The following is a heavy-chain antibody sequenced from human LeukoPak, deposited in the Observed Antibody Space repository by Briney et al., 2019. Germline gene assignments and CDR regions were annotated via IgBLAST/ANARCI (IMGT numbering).Heavy chain of an antibody. V-gene: IGHV4-31*03. CDR2: IYYSGST. CDR1: GGSISSGGYY. D-gene: IGHD3-22*01. CDR3: ARTVNSYDSSGYYAPHLDY. Sequence: SQTLSLTCTVSGGSISSGGYYWSWIRQHPGKGLEWIGYIYYSGSTYYNPSLKSRVTISVDTSKNQFSLRLSSVTAADTAMYYCARTVNSYDSSGYYAPHLDYWGQGTLVTVSS. J-gene: IGHJ4*02.